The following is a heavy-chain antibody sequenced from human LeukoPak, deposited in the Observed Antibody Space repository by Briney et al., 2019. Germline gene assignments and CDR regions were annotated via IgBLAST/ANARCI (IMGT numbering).Heavy chain of an antibody. Sequence: GGSLRLSCAASGFTFSSYSMNWVRQAPGKGLEWVSYISSSSSTIYYADSVKGRFTISRDSAKNSLYLQMNSLRAEDTAVYYCASVPFWSGTSEFDPWGQGTLVTVSS. CDR3: ASVPFWSGTSEFDP. CDR1: GFTFSSYS. CDR2: ISSSSSTI. D-gene: IGHD3-3*01. J-gene: IGHJ5*02. V-gene: IGHV3-48*01.